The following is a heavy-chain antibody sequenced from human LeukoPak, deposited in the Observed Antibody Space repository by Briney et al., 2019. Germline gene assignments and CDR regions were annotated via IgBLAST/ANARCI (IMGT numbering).Heavy chain of an antibody. CDR3: ARGRCSSTSCRGDFDY. V-gene: IGHV3-21*01. CDR1: GFTFSSYS. J-gene: IGHJ4*02. D-gene: IGHD2-2*01. Sequence: GGSLRLSCAASGFTFSSYSMNWVRQAPGKGLEWVSSISSSSSYIYYADSVKGRFTISRDNAKNSLYLQMNSLRAEDTAVYYCARGRCSSTSCRGDFDYWGQGTLVTVSS. CDR2: ISSSSSYI.